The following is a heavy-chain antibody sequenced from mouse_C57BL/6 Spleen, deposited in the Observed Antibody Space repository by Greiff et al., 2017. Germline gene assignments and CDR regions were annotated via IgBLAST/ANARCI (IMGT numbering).Heavy chain of an antibody. Sequence: QVQLQQPGAELVRPGSSVKLSCKASGYTFTSYWMHWVKQRPIQGLEWIGNIDASDSETHYNQKFKDKATLTVDNCSSTAYMQLSSLTSEDSAVYYCAREDLYDYDKDYAMDYWGQGTSVTVSS. D-gene: IGHD2-4*01. CDR1: GYTFTSYW. CDR3: AREDLYDYDKDYAMDY. V-gene: IGHV1-52*01. J-gene: IGHJ4*01. CDR2: IDASDSET.